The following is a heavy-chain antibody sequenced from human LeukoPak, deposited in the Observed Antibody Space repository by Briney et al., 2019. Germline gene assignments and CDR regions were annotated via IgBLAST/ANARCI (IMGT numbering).Heavy chain of an antibody. CDR1: GYTFTAQY. Sequence: ASVKVSCKASGYTFTAQYMHWVRQAPGQGLEWMGRINPSSGGTNYVQKFQGRVTTTRDTSITTAYMELTSLRSDDTAVYYCASGTTERIDYWGQGTLVTVSS. CDR3: ASGTTERIDY. V-gene: IGHV1-2*06. J-gene: IGHJ4*02. CDR2: INPSSGGT. D-gene: IGHD1-1*01.